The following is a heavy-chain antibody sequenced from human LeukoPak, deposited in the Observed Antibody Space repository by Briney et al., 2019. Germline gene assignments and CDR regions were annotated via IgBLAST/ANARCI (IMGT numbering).Heavy chain of an antibody. CDR3: ARVEGYSSSPSAYYYYYYYMDV. Sequence: ASVKVSCKASGYTFTGYYIHWVRQAPEQGLEWMGWINPNSGGTNYAQKFQGRVTMTRDTSISTAYMELSRLRSDDTAVYYCARVEGYSSSPSAYYYYYYYMDVWGKGTTVTVSS. CDR2: INPNSGGT. V-gene: IGHV1-2*02. CDR1: GYTFTGYY. J-gene: IGHJ6*03. D-gene: IGHD6-13*01.